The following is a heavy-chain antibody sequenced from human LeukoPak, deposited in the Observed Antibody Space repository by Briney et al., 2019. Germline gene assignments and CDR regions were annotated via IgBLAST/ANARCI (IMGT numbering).Heavy chain of an antibody. J-gene: IGHJ4*02. CDR3: AKDRGGYYNGDALDY. D-gene: IGHD3-10*01. V-gene: IGHV3-30*04. Sequence: GGSLRLSCAASGFTFSSYAMHWVRQAPGKGLEWVAVISYDGSNKYYADSVKGRFTISRDNSKNTLYLQMNSLRAEDTAVYYCAKDRGGYYNGDALDYWGQGTLVTVSS. CDR1: GFTFSSYA. CDR2: ISYDGSNK.